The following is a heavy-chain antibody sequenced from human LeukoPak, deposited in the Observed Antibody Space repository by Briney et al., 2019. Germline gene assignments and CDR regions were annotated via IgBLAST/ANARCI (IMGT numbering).Heavy chain of an antibody. V-gene: IGHV4-34*01. CDR1: GGSFSGYY. CDR2: INHSGST. Sequence: SETLSLTCAVYGGSFSGYYWSWIRQPPGKGLEWIGEINHSGSTNYNPSLKSRVTISVDTSKNQFSLKLSSVTAADTAVYYCARDRDDFWSGYYPTRGRLYYYMDVWGKGTTVTVSS. J-gene: IGHJ6*03. D-gene: IGHD3-3*01. CDR3: ARDRDDFWSGYYPTRGRLYYYMDV.